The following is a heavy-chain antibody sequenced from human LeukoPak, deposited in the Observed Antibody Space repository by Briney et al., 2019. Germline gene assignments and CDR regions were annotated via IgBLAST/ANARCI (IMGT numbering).Heavy chain of an antibody. CDR1: GGFISSNSYY. CDR2: IYYSGST. D-gene: IGHD6-6*01. Sequence: SETLSLTCAVSGGFISSNSYYWGWIRQPPGKGLEWIGSIYYSGSTYYNPSLRSRVTISVDTSKTQFSLKLSSVTAADTAVYYCARAEIAARPIFFHWGQGTLVTVSS. V-gene: IGHV4-39*07. J-gene: IGHJ4*02. CDR3: ARAEIAARPIFFH.